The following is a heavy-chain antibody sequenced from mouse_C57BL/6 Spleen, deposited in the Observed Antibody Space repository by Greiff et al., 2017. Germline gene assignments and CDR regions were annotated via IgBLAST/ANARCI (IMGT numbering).Heavy chain of an antibody. V-gene: IGHV1-80*01. CDR1: GYAFSSYW. D-gene: IGHD1-1*01. J-gene: IGHJ4*01. Sequence: QVQLKQSGAELVKPGASVKISCKASGYAFSSYWMNWVKQRPGKGLEWRGQIYPGDGDTTYNGKFKGKPTLTADKSSSTAYMQLSSLPSEDSAVYFCARSDGSSYAMDCWGQGASVTVSS. CDR2: IYPGDGDT. CDR3: ARSDGSSYAMDC.